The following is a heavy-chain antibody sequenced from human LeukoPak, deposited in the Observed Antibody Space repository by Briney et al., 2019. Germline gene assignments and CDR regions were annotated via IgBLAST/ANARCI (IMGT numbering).Heavy chain of an antibody. CDR3: ARPSQYYYDSSGYTNWFDP. CDR2: IKSDGSST. J-gene: IGHJ5*02. D-gene: IGHD3-22*01. CDR1: GFTFSSYW. V-gene: IGHV3-74*01. Sequence: GGSLRLSCAASGFTFSSYWMHWVRQAPGKGLVWVSRIKSDGSSTSYADSVKGRFTISRDNAKNTLYLQMNSLRAEDTAVYYCARPSQYYYDSSGYTNWFDPWGQGTLVTVSS.